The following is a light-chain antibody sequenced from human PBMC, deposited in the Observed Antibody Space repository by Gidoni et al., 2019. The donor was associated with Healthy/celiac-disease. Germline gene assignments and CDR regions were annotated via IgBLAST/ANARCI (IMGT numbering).Light chain of an antibody. CDR2: DAS. V-gene: IGKV1-5*01. Sequence: DIQMTQSPSTLSASVGDRVTITCRASQSINSWLAWYQQKPGKAPKLLIYDASSLESGVPSRFSGSGSGTEFTLTISSLQPDDFATYYCQQYNSYPFTFGPGTKVDIK. J-gene: IGKJ3*01. CDR1: QSINSW. CDR3: QQYNSYPFT.